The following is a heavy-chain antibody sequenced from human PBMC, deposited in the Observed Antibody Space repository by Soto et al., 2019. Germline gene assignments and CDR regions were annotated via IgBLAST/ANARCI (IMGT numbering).Heavy chain of an antibody. Sequence: PSETLSLTCSLSGGAIGGYYWSWIRQPPGKALEWIGYVSYSGSTDYHPSLKSRVSISIDTSKNQFSLKMISVTAADTAVYYCARLTGVFRLVLDYWGQGTQVTVSS. J-gene: IGHJ4*02. CDR3: ARLTGVFRLVLDY. CDR2: VSYSGST. CDR1: GGAIGGYY. D-gene: IGHD3-16*01. V-gene: IGHV4-59*08.